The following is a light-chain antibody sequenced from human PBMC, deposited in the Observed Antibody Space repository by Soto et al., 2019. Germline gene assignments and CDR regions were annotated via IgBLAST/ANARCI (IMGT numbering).Light chain of an antibody. Sequence: DIQMTQSPSSLSASVGVSVTIACRASQSISSYLHWYQQKPGKALKLLIYAASSLQSGVPSRFSGSGSGTEFTLTISSLQPDDFASYYCQQSYSTPRTFGQGTRPEI. J-gene: IGKJ5*01. CDR1: QSISSY. CDR3: QQSYSTPRT. CDR2: AAS. V-gene: IGKV1-39*01.